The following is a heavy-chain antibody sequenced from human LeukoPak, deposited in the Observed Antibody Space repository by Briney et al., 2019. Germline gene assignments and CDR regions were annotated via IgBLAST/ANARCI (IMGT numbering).Heavy chain of an antibody. CDR1: GYSFTSYW. CDR2: NYPGSSDT. V-gene: IGHV5-51*01. Sequence: GAPLKISCKASGYSFTSYWIGCLRQMREKVLEWMGINYPGSSDTKYSPSFQGQVTISADKSTSTAYLQWSSLKASDTAMYYCARPAYCSSTSGYGNWGAFDIWGQRTMVTVSS. D-gene: IGHD2-2*01. CDR3: ARPAYCSSTSGYGNWGAFDI. J-gene: IGHJ3*02.